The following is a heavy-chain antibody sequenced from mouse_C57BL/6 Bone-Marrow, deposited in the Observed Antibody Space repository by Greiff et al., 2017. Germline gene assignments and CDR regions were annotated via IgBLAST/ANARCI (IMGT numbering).Heavy chain of an antibody. CDR3: ARRGYYGSIFYWYFDV. CDR1: GFTFSSYG. V-gene: IGHV5-6*01. CDR2: ISSGGSYT. Sequence: EVQGVESGGDLVKPGGSLKLSCAASGFTFSSYGMSWVRQTPDKRLEWVATISSGGSYTYYPDSVKGRFTISRDNAKNTLYLQMSSLKSEDTAMYYCARRGYYGSIFYWYFDVWGTGTTVTVSS. J-gene: IGHJ1*03. D-gene: IGHD1-1*01.